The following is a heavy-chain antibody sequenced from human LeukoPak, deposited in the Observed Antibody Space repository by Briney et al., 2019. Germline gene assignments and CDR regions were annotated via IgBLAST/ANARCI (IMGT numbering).Heavy chain of an antibody. J-gene: IGHJ3*02. CDR1: GYTFTGYY. V-gene: IGHV1-2*02. Sequence: ASVKVSCKASGYTFTGYYMHWVRQAPGQGLEWMGWINPTSGGTNYTQKFQGRVTMTRDTSISPAYMELSRLRSDDTAVYYCARGLGYCSSSSCYKEGAFDIWGQGTMVTVSS. CDR2: INPTSGGT. D-gene: IGHD2-2*02. CDR3: ARGLGYCSSSSCYKEGAFDI.